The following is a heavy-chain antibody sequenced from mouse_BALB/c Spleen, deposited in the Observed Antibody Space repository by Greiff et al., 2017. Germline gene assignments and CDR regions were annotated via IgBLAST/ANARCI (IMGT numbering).Heavy chain of an antibody. CDR1: GFTFSSYT. V-gene: IGHV5-12-2*01. CDR3: ARHWGTGTLGV. D-gene: IGHD4-1*01. CDR2: ISNGGGST. Sequence: EVQRVESGGGLVQPGGSLKLSCAASGFTFSSYTMSWVRQTPEKRLEWVAYISNGGGSTYYPDTVKGRFTISRDNAKNTLYLQMSSLKSEDTAMYYCARHWGTGTLGVWGAGTTVTVSS. J-gene: IGHJ1*01.